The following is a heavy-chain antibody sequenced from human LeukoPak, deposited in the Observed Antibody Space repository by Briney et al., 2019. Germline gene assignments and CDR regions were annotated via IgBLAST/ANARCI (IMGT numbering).Heavy chain of an antibody. J-gene: IGHJ6*02. Sequence: GGSLRLSCAASGFTVSSNYMSWVRQAPGKGLEWVSVIYSGGSTYYADSVKGRFTISRDNSKNTLYLQMNSLRAEDTAVYYCARDSDRDYYYYGMDVWGQGTTVTVSS. V-gene: IGHV3-66*01. CDR3: ARDSDRDYYYYGMDV. CDR2: IYSGGST. D-gene: IGHD1-14*01. CDR1: GFTVSSNY.